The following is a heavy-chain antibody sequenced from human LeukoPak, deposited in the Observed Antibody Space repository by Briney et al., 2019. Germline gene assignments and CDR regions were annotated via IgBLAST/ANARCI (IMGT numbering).Heavy chain of an antibody. V-gene: IGHV5-51*01. CDR1: GYSFTSYW. Sequence: GESLKISCKGSGYSFTSYWIGWVRQMPGKGLEWMGFIFPGDSDTRYTPSFQGHVSFSVDKSMKTAYMQFNSLKSSDTAMYYCARRPDTGAAADYTLDIWGQGTLVTVSS. D-gene: IGHD6-13*01. CDR2: IFPGDSDT. CDR3: ARRPDTGAAADYTLDI. J-gene: IGHJ4*02.